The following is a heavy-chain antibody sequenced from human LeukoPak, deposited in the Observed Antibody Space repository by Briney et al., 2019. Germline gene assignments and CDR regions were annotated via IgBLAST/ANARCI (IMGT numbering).Heavy chain of an antibody. CDR3: ASAACSSTSCYFPRNYYYYYMDV. D-gene: IGHD2-2*01. V-gene: IGHV1-69*05. CDR1: GGTFSSYA. J-gene: IGHJ6*03. Sequence: SVKVSCKASGGTFSSYAISWVRQAPGQGLEWTGGIISIFGTANYAQKFQGRATITTDESTSTAYMELSSLRSEDTAVYYCASAACSSTSCYFPRNYYYYYMDVWGKGTTVTVSS. CDR2: IISIFGTA.